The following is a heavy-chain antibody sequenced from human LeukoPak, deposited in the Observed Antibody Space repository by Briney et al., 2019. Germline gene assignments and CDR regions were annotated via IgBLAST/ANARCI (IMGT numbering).Heavy chain of an antibody. J-gene: IGHJ4*02. CDR1: GFTFSSYA. D-gene: IGHD6-19*01. Sequence: GGSLRLSCAASGFTFSSYAMSWVRQAPGKGLEWVSAISGSGGSTYYADSVKGRFTISRDNSKSTLYLQMNSLRAEDTAVYYCAKDLPYSSGWYGDYWGQGTLVTVSS. CDR2: ISGSGGST. V-gene: IGHV3-23*01. CDR3: AKDLPYSSGWYGDY.